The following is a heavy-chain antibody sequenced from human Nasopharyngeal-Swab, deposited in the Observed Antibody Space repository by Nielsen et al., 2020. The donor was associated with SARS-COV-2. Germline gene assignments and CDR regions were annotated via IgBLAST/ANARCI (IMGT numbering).Heavy chain of an antibody. Sequence: ASVKVSCKASGYTFTHYYIHWVRQAPGQGLEWMGFINPSGGRTDYAQKFQGRLTMTRDTSTNKVYMDLSSLRSEDTAIYYCARGYYTSGTFYNDAFDIWGPGTGVTVS. D-gene: IGHD3-10*01. CDR2: INPSGGRT. CDR3: ARGYYTSGTFYNDAFDI. V-gene: IGHV1-46*01. CDR1: GYTFTHYY. J-gene: IGHJ3*02.